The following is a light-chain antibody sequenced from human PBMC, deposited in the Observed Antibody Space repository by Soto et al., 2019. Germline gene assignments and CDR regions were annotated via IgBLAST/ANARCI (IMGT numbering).Light chain of an antibody. CDR1: QSVTSSY. CDR3: QQYGSLPIT. V-gene: IGKV3-20*01. J-gene: IGKJ5*01. CDR2: GVS. Sequence: EIVLTQSPGTLSLSPGERATLSCRASQSVTSSYLAWYQQKPGQAPRLLIYGVSRRATDIPDRFSGSGSGTDFTLTISRLEPEDFAVYYCQQYGSLPITFGQGTRLDSK.